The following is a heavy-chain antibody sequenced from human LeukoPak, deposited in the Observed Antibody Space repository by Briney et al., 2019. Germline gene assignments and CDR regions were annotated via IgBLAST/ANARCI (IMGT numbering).Heavy chain of an antibody. CDR3: ARGAWRGYDFWSGQIDY. D-gene: IGHD3-3*01. J-gene: IGHJ4*02. V-gene: IGHV3-48*01. Sequence: GGSLRLSCAASGFTFSSYSMNWVRQAPGKGLEWVSYISSSSSTIYYADSVKGRFTISRDNAKNSLYRQMNSLRAEDTAVYYCARGAWRGYDFWSGQIDYWGQGTLVTVSS. CDR1: GFTFSSYS. CDR2: ISSSSSTI.